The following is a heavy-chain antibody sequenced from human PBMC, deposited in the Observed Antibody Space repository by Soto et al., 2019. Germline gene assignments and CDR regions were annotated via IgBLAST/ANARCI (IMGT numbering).Heavy chain of an antibody. CDR2: IYYSGST. J-gene: IGHJ3*02. V-gene: IGHV4-39*01. Sequence: QLQLQESGPGLVKPSETLSLTCTVSGGSISSSSYYWGWIRQPPGKGLEWIGSIYYSGSTYYNPSLKSRVTISVDTSKNQFSLKLSSVTAADTAVYYCARRQDYGGNPDAFDIWGQGTMVTVSS. CDR1: GGSISSSSYY. D-gene: IGHD4-17*01. CDR3: ARRQDYGGNPDAFDI.